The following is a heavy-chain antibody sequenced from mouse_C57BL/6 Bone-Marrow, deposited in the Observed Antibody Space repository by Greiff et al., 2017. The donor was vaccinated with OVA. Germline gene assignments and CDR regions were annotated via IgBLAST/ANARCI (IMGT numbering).Heavy chain of an antibody. CDR3: ARSGTDY. D-gene: IGHD4-1*01. J-gene: IGHJ2*01. Sequence: VQLQQSGPELVKPGASVKISCKASGYTFTDYYMNWVKQSHGKSLEWIGDINPNNGGTSYNQKFKGKATLTVDKSSSTAYMELRSLTSEDSAVYYCARSGTDYWGQGTTLTVSS. CDR1: GYTFTDYY. V-gene: IGHV1-26*01. CDR2: INPNNGGT.